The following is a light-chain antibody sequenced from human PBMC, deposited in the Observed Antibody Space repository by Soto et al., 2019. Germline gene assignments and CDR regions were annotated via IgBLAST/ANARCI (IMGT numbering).Light chain of an antibody. V-gene: IGKV3-11*01. CDR2: DTS. J-gene: IGKJ5*01. Sequence: EIVLTQSPATLSLSPGERATLSCRASQSVINYLAWYQQKPGQAPRLLIYDTSNRATGIPARFSGSGSGTDFTLIISSLEPEDFAVYYCQQRSNWPITFGLGTRLEIK. CDR3: QQRSNWPIT. CDR1: QSVINY.